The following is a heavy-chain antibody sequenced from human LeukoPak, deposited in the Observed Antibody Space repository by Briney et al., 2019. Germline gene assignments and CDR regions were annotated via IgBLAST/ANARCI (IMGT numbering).Heavy chain of an antibody. V-gene: IGHV3-7*01. Sequence: PGGSLRLSCAASGFTFSSYWMSWVRQAPGKGREGVANMKYDGSEKYYVDPVKGRFTISRDNAKNSLYLQMNSLRAKDTAVYYCPRDIEAAGLFLHYWGQGTLVTVS. CDR1: GFTFSSYW. CDR2: MKYDGSEK. D-gene: IGHD6-13*01. CDR3: PRDIEAAGLFLHY. J-gene: IGHJ4*02.